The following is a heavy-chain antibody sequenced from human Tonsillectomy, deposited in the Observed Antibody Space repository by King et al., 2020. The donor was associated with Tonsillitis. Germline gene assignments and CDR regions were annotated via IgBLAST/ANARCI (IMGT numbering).Heavy chain of an antibody. Sequence: VQLVESGGGLVQPGGSLRLSCAASGFTFSDYWMSWVRQAPGKGLEWLANIKPDGSDENYVGTVKGRMTISRDNAKNLLYLQMKSLRAEDTAVYFCVSDSLGILVVGAATDYCFFDLWGRGTLVTGSS. CDR2: IKPDGSDE. J-gene: IGHJ2*01. CDR1: GFTFSDYW. D-gene: IGHD2-15*01. V-gene: IGHV3-7*01. CDR3: VSDSLGILVVGAATDYCFFDL.